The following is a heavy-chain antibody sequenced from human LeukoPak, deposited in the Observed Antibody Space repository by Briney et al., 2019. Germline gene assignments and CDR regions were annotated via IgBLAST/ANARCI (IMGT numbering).Heavy chain of an antibody. CDR3: ARDRGYSYGDHDAFDI. V-gene: IGHV4-59*01. CDR1: GGSISSYY. Sequence: PSETLSLTCTVSGGSISSYYWSWIRQPPGKGLEWIGYIYFSGSTNYNPSLKSRVTISVGASKNQFSLKLSSVTAADTAVYYCARDRGYSYGDHDAFDIWGQGTMVTVSS. CDR2: IYFSGST. J-gene: IGHJ3*02. D-gene: IGHD5-18*01.